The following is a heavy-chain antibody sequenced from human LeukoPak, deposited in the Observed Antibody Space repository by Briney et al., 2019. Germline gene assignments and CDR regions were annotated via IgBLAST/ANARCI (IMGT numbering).Heavy chain of an antibody. J-gene: IGHJ3*02. D-gene: IGHD6-13*01. CDR3: ARFLYSSSYAFDI. CDR1: GGSISSYY. Sequence: SETLSLTCTVSGGSISSYYWSWTRQPPGKGLEWIGYIYYSGSTNYNPSLKSRVTISVDASKNQFSLKLSSVTAADTAVYYCARFLYSSSYAFDIWGQGTVVTVSS. CDR2: IYYSGST. V-gene: IGHV4-59*01.